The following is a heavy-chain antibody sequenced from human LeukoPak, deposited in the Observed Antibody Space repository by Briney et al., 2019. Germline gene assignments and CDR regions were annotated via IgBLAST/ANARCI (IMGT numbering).Heavy chain of an antibody. CDR1: GGTFSSYA. CDR2: IIPIFGTA. J-gene: IGHJ6*03. CDR3: ARSLKVDTAMPVYYYYYYMDV. Sequence: GASVKVSCKASGGTFSSYAISWVRQAPGQGLEWMGGIIPIFGTANYAQKFQGRVTITADESTSTAYMELSSLRSEDTAVYYCARSLKVDTAMPVYYYYYYMDVWGKGTTVTISS. D-gene: IGHD5-18*01. V-gene: IGHV1-69*13.